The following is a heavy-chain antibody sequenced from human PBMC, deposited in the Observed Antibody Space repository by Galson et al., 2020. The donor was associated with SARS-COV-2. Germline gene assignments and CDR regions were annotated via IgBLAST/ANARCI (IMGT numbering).Heavy chain of an antibody. J-gene: IGHJ6*02. CDR2: ITFDESEK. D-gene: IGHD2-15*01. CDR3: AKGSEDCNGSYCDDYYSYAMDV. V-gene: IGHV3-30*18. Sequence: GGSLRLSCAASGFTFMTYGIHWVRQAPGKGLEWVAFITFDESEKYYADSVKGRFTVSRDNSNNTLFLQMNSLRAEDSSIYYCAKGSEDCNGSYCDDYYSYAMDVWGQGPRVTVSS. CDR1: GFTFMTYG.